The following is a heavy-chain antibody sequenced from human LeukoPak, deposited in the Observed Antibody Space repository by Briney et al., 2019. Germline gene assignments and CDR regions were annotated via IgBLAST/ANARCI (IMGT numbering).Heavy chain of an antibody. CDR3: ARAAQYSYGYWFDP. Sequence: SETLSLTCTVSGGSISSGGYYWSWIRQHTGKGLEWIGYIYYSGSTYYNPSLKSRVTISVDTSKNQFSLKLSSVTAADTAVYYCARAAQYSYGYWFDPWGQGTLVTVSS. CDR1: GGSISSGGYY. D-gene: IGHD5-18*01. J-gene: IGHJ5*02. V-gene: IGHV4-31*03. CDR2: IYYSGST.